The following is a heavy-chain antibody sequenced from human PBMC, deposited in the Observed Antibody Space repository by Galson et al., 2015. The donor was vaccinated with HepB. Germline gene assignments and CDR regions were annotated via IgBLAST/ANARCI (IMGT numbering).Heavy chain of an antibody. CDR2: INSDGSST. V-gene: IGHV3-74*01. CDR1: GFTFSSYW. J-gene: IGHJ4*02. Sequence: SLRLSCAASGFTFSSYWMHWVRQAPGMGLVWVSRINSDGSSTSYADSVKGRFTISRDNAKNTLYLQMNSLRAEDTAVYYCARDRDRFGESLAANWGQGTLVTVSS. CDR3: ARDRDRFGESLAAN. D-gene: IGHD3-10*01.